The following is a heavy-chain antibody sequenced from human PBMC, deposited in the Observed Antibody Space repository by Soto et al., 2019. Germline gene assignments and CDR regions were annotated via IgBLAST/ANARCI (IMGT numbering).Heavy chain of an antibody. D-gene: IGHD5-12*01. CDR1: GGSISSSSCY. J-gene: IGHJ6*02. Sequence: PSETLSLTCTVSGGSISSSSCYWGWIRQPPGKGLEWIGSIYYSGSTYYNPSLKSRVTISVDTSKNQFSLKLSSVTAADTAVYYCASIPSTATSYYYYYGMDVWGQGTTVTVSS. CDR2: IYYSGST. V-gene: IGHV4-39*01. CDR3: ASIPSTATSYYYYYGMDV.